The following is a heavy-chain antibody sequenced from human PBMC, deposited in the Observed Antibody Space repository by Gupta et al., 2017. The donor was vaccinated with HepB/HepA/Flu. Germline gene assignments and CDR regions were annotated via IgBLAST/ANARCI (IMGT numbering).Heavy chain of an antibody. CDR1: GFTFSNAW. J-gene: IGHJ6*02. V-gene: IGHV3-15*01. CDR2: IKSKTDGGTT. CDR3: TTTTEYYDFWSGYYLFGMDV. D-gene: IGHD3-3*01. Sequence: EVQLVESGGGLVKPGGSLRLSCAASGFTFSNAWMSWVRQAPGKGLEWVGRIKSKTDGGTTDYAAPVKGRFTISRDDSKNTLYLQMNSLKTEDTAVYYCTTTTEYYDFWSGYYLFGMDVWGQGTTVTVSS.